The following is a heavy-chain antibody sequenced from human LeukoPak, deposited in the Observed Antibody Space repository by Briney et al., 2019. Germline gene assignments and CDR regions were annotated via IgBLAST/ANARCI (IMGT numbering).Heavy chain of an antibody. Sequence: EGSLRLSCAASGFTFSSYAMSWVRQAPGKGLEWVSATSGSGGSTYYADSVKGRFTISRDNSKNTLYLQMNSLRAEDTAVYYCAKDHRSGYYNYFDYWGQGTLVTVSS. D-gene: IGHD3-22*01. CDR2: TSGSGGST. V-gene: IGHV3-23*01. J-gene: IGHJ4*02. CDR3: AKDHRSGYYNYFDY. CDR1: GFTFSSYA.